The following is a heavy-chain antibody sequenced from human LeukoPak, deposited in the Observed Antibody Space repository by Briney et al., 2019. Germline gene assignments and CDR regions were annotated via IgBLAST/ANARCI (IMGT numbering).Heavy chain of an antibody. CDR2: IYTNGST. CDR1: GGSISSYY. J-gene: IGHJ5*02. D-gene: IGHD6-13*01. V-gene: IGHV4-4*07. CDR3: AREKFIPGIAAAGTTNWFDP. Sequence: SETLSLTCTVSGGSISSYYWSWIRQPAGKGLEWIGRIYTNGSTNYNPSLKSRVTMSVDTSKNQFSLKLSSVTAADTAVYYCAREKFIPGIAAAGTTNWFDPWGQGTLVTVSS.